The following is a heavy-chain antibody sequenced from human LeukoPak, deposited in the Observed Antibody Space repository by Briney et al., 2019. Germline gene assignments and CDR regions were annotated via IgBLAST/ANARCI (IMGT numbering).Heavy chain of an antibody. V-gene: IGHV4-34*01. CDR1: GGSFSGYY. Sequence: SETLSLTCAVYGGSFSGYYWSWIRQPPGKGLEWIGEINHSGSTNYNPSLKSRVTISVDTSKNQFSLKLSSVTAADTAVYYCARRTQKTLLLWFGELLSDAFDIWGQGTMVTVSS. D-gene: IGHD3-10*01. CDR3: ARRTQKTLLLWFGELLSDAFDI. J-gene: IGHJ3*02. CDR2: INHSGST.